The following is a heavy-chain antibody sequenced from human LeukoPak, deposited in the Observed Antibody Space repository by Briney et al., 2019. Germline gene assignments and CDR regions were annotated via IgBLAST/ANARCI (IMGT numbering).Heavy chain of an antibody. D-gene: IGHD1-26*01. CDR3: ARDPYGAHFAY. J-gene: IGHJ4*02. CDR1: GGSISSGGYY. V-gene: IGHV4-31*03. Sequence: PSETLSLTCTVSGGSISSGGYYWSWIRQHPGKGLEWLGYIYYSGSTYYNPSLKSRVTISVDTSKNQFSLKLSSVTAADTAVYYSARDPYGAHFAYGGQGTLVTVSS. CDR2: IYYSGST.